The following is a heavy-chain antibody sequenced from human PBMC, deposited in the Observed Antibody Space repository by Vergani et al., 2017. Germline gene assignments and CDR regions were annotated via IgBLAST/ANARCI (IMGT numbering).Heavy chain of an antibody. J-gene: IGHJ6*03. D-gene: IGHD2-21*01. V-gene: IGHV3-33*01. CDR1: GFTFSNYA. CDR3: VREGSYCGSTTCRNPSYVYYYHMDV. CDR2: IYYDGSKK. Sequence: QVQLVESGGGVVQPGRSLRLSCTSSGFTFSNYAMHWVRQAPGKGLEWVAIIYYDGSKKYYADSVKGRFTISRDNSRNTLDLLMSSLRAEDTAIYYCVREGSYCGSTTCRNPSYVYYYHMDVWGEVTTVTVAS.